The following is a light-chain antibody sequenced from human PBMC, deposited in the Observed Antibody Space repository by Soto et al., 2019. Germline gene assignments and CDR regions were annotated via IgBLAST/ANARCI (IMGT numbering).Light chain of an antibody. CDR2: SNN. CDR1: SSNIGSNA. V-gene: IGLV1-44*01. J-gene: IGLJ3*02. Sequence: QSVLTQPPSASGTPGQRVTISCSGSSSNIGSNAVSWYQQLPGTAPKVLIYSNNQRPSGVPDRFSGSKSGTSASLAISGRQSEDDADDYCATWDDSLNGGVFGGGTKLTVL. CDR3: ATWDDSLNGGV.